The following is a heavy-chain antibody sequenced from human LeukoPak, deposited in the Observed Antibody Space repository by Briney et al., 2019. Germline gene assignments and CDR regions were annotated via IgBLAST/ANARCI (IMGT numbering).Heavy chain of an antibody. Sequence: ASVKVSCKASGYTFTSYAMHWVRQAPGQRLEWMGWINAGNGNTKYSQKFQGRVTITRDTSASTAYMELSSLRSEDTAVYYCSVLAVANAEYFQHWVQGTLVTVSS. CDR3: SVLAVANAEYFQH. D-gene: IGHD6-19*01. CDR1: GYTFTSYA. V-gene: IGHV1-3*01. CDR2: INAGNGNT. J-gene: IGHJ1*01.